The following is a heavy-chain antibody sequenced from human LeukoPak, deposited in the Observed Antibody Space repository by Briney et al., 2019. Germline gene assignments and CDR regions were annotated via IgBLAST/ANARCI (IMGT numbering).Heavy chain of an antibody. CDR2: ISSSSSYI. CDR1: GFTFSSYE. V-gene: IGHV3-21*01. Sequence: AGGSLRLSCAASGFTFSSYEMNWVRQAPGKGLEWVSSISSSSSYIYYADSVKGRFTISRDNAKNSLYLQMNSLRAEDTAVYYCARDLNPQWEKSKAPSGYYYGMDVWGQGTTVTVSS. CDR3: ARDLNPQWEKSKAPSGYYYGMDV. D-gene: IGHD1-26*01. J-gene: IGHJ6*02.